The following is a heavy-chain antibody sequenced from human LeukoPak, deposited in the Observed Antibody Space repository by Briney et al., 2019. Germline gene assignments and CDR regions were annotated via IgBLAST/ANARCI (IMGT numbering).Heavy chain of an antibody. CDR3: ARGANWGSPV. CDR2: IYYSGST. CDR1: GGSISSYY. V-gene: IGHV4-59*01. D-gene: IGHD7-27*01. J-gene: IGHJ4*02. Sequence: SETLSLTCTVSGGSISSYYWSWIRQPPGKGLEWIGYIYYSGSTNYNPSLKSRVTISVDTSKNQFSLKLSSVTAVDTAVYYCARGANWGSPVWGQGTLVTVSS.